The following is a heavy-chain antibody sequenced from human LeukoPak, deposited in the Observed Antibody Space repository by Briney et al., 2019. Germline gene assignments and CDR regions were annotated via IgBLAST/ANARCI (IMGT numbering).Heavy chain of an antibody. CDR1: GDSISSGGYY. CDR2: IYYSGST. CDR3: ARDLVSGYGDYALRGMAFAI. J-gene: IGHJ3*02. V-gene: IGHV4-31*03. D-gene: IGHD4-17*01. Sequence: SQTLSLTCTVSGDSISSGGYYWSWIRQHPGKGLEWIGYIYYSGSTYYNPSLKSRLTISVDTSKNQFSLKLSSVTAADTAVYYCARDLVSGYGDYALRGMAFAIWGQGTMVTVSS.